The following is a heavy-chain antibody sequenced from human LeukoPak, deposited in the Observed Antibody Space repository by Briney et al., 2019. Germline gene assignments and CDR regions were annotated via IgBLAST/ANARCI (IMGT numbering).Heavy chain of an antibody. V-gene: IGHV3-53*01. CDR3: ATYRQVLLPFES. CDR2: TYSGGRT. J-gene: IGHJ4*02. CDR1: GFTVSSNY. D-gene: IGHD2-8*02. Sequence: GGSLRLSCAASGFTVSSNYMTWVRQAPGKGLEWVSVTYSGGRTYYADSVKGRFAISRDNSKSTLSLQMNSLRAEDTAIYYCATYRQVLLPFESWGQGTLVTVSS.